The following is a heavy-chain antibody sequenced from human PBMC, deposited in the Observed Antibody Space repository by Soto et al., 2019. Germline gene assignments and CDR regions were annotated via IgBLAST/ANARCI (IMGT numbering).Heavy chain of an antibody. CDR3: ARESEDLTSNFDY. Sequence: GGSLRLSCEASGFRFNSYSMNWVRQAPQKGLEWVSSISSTTNYIYYGDSMKGRFTISRDNAKNSLYLEMNSLRAEDTAVYYCARESEDLTSNFDYWGQGTLVTVSS. J-gene: IGHJ4*02. V-gene: IGHV3-21*06. CDR2: ISSTTNYI. CDR1: GFRFNSYS.